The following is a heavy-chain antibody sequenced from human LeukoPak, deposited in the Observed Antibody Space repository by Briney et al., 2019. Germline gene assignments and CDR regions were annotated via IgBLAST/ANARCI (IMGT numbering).Heavy chain of an antibody. J-gene: IGHJ4*02. CDR1: GGSISSSTSF. CDR2: IYYSGHT. CDR3: ARGAVAGTFPFGY. D-gene: IGHD6-13*01. Sequence: PSQTLSLTCTVSGGSISSSTSFWGWIRHPPGKGLEWIGTIYYSGHTYYNPSLKSRVTISVDTSKNQFSLKLISVTATDTAVTYCARGAVAGTFPFGYWGQRTLLTVSS. V-gene: IGHV4-39*07.